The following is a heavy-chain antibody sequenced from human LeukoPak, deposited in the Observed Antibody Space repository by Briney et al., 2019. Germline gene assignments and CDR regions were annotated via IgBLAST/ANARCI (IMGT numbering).Heavy chain of an antibody. V-gene: IGHV4-39*01. J-gene: IGHJ4*02. CDR3: ARLITIDIDVNYFAF. Sequence: KRSETQSLPCTLSGDPFRRNSDYWVWVRQPPGKGPEWIGCINYSGNTYYNCSLTSRDTISVGSRNQFSVNLRSVTAADAAVFSFARLITIDIDVNYFAFCDAETVVTVSS. CDR2: INYSGNT. CDR1: GDPFRRNSDY. D-gene: IGHD3-3*01.